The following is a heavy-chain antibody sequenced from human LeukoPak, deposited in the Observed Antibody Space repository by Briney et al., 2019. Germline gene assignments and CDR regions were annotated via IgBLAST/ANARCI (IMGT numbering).Heavy chain of an antibody. CDR2: IYYSGST. CDR1: GGSISSSSYY. D-gene: IGHD2-15*01. Sequence: PSETLSLTCTVSGGSISSSSYYWGWIRQPPGEGLEWIGYIYYSGSTNYNPSLKSRVTISVDTSKNQFSLKLCSVTAADTAVYYCARDWGRLGGGLLFDPWGQGTLVTVSS. J-gene: IGHJ5*02. V-gene: IGHV4-61*01. CDR3: ARDWGRLGGGLLFDP.